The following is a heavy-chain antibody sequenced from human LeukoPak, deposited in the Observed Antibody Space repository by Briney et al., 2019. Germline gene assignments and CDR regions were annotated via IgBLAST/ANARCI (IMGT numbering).Heavy chain of an antibody. CDR3: ARAYTVTTNGWFDP. CDR1: GGSISSSTYY. D-gene: IGHD4-17*01. V-gene: IGHV4-39*07. Sequence: PSETLSLTCTISGGSISSSTYYWGWIRQPPGKGLEWIGEINHSGSTNYNPSLKSRVTISVDTSKNQFSLKLSSVTAADTAVYYCARAYTVTTNGWFDPWGQGTLVTVSS. J-gene: IGHJ5*02. CDR2: INHSGST.